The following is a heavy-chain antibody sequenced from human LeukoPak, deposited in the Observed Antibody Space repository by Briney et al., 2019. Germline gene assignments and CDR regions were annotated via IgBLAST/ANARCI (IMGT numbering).Heavy chain of an antibody. Sequence: SETLSLTCSVSGGSISSYYWSWIREPPGKGLEWIGYIYYTGSTNYNPSLKSRVTISVDTSKNQFSLKLSSVTAADTAVYYCARDRIAVAGDDAFDIWGQGTMDTVSS. D-gene: IGHD6-19*01. V-gene: IGHV4-59*12. J-gene: IGHJ3*02. CDR1: GGSISSYY. CDR3: ARDRIAVAGDDAFDI. CDR2: IYYTGST.